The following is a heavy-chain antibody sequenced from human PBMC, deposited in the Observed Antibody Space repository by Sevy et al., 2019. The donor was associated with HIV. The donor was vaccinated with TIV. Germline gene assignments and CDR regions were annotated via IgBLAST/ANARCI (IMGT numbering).Heavy chain of an antibody. J-gene: IGHJ4*02. CDR1: GGSISSSNYY. Sequence: SETLSLSCTVSGGSISSSNYYWGWIRQPPGKGLEWIGTIYNSGSAYYNSSIKSRVTIFIDTSNNQFYLRLSSVTAADTAVYYCARRDYYGYSDSWGQGTLVTVSS. CDR2: IYNSGSA. V-gene: IGHV4-39*01. CDR3: ARRDYYGYSDS. D-gene: IGHD3-3*01.